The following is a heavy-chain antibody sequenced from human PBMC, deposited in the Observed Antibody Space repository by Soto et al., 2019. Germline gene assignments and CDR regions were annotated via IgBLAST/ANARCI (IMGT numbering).Heavy chain of an antibody. CDR1: GYTFTDYF. J-gene: IGHJ4*02. CDR2: INPATGGT. Sequence: QVRLVQSGAEVKKPGASVKVSCKASGYTFTDYFIHWVRQAPGQGLEWMRWINPATGGTVFAQNFQGRVTMARDTPVSTVAMELRGLRSGDTAFYYCARSTQYSASLQFDYWGQGTLVAVSS. V-gene: IGHV1-2*02. CDR3: ARSTQYSASLQFDY. D-gene: IGHD5-12*01.